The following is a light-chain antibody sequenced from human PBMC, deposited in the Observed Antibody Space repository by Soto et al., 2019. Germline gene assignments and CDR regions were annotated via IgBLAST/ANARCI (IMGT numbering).Light chain of an antibody. Sequence: IQITQSPSSLSASVGETITITCRASQSISSSFHWFQHSPGQPPKLLLFAASNLHAGVPPRCSGSGSGTSFSLTIRSLQPEDFATYYCQQSFNLPRPFGPGTRV. CDR2: AAS. CDR1: QSISSS. CDR3: QQSFNLPRP. V-gene: IGKV1-39*01. J-gene: IGKJ1*01.